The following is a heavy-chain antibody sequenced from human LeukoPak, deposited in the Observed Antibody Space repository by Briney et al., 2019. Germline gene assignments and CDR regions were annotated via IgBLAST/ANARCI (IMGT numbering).Heavy chain of an antibody. D-gene: IGHD2-2*01. CDR1: GDSVSSNSAA. CDR3: ARASYCSSTSCSFVGYYYYMDV. V-gene: IGHV6-1*01. CDR2: TYYRSKWYN. J-gene: IGHJ6*03. Sequence: SQTLSLTCAISGDSVSSNSAAWNWIRQSPSRGLEWLGRTYYRSKWYNDYAVSVKSRITINPDTSKNQFSLKLSSVAAADTAVYYCARASYCSSTSCSFVGYYYYMDVWGKGTTVTVSS.